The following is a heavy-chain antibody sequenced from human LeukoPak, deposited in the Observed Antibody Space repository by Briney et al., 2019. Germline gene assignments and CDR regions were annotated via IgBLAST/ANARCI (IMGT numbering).Heavy chain of an antibody. CDR3: ARDRGFGYSSSWYSGTFDY. CDR1: GFTFSSYG. Sequence: PGGSLRLSCAASGFTFSSYGMHWVRQAPGKGLEWVAFIRYDGSNKYYADSVKGRFTISRDNAKNSLYLQMNSLRAEDTAVYYCARDRGFGYSSSWYSGTFDYWGQGTLVTVSS. D-gene: IGHD6-13*01. V-gene: IGHV3-30*02. CDR2: IRYDGSNK. J-gene: IGHJ4*02.